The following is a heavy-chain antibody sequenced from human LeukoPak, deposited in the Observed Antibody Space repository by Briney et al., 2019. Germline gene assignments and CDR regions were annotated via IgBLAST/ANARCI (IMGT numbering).Heavy chain of an antibody. J-gene: IGHJ4*02. D-gene: IGHD5-18*01. CDR3: AKGGYNYGYVDY. CDR2: ISGGST. CDR1: GFTLSSYA. V-gene: IGHV3-23*01. Sequence: GGSLRLSFAAPGFTLSSYAMAWVGRAPGKGREWVSSISGGSTYYADSVKGRFTISRDNSKNTLYLQMNSLRAEDTAVYYCAKGGYNYGYVDYWGQGTLVTVSS.